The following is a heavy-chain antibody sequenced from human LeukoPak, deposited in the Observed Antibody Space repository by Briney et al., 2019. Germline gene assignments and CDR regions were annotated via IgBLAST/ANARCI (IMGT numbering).Heavy chain of an antibody. V-gene: IGHV3-30*01. D-gene: IGHD3-3*01. Sequence: GSSLRLSCAASGVTFSSYAMHWVRQAPGKGLEWVAVISCDGSNKYYADSVKGRFTISRDNSKNTLYLQMNSLRAEDTAVYYCARDQYYDFWSGYSSAFDYWGQGTLVTVSS. CDR3: ARDQYYDFWSGYSSAFDY. CDR1: GVTFSSYA. CDR2: ISCDGSNK. J-gene: IGHJ4*02.